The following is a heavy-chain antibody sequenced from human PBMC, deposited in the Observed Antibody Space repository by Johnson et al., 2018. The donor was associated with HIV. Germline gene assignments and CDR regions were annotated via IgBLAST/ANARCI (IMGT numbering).Heavy chain of an antibody. V-gene: IGHV3-23*01. Sequence: EVQLLESGGGLVQPGGSLRLSCAASGFTFSSYAMSWVRQAPGKGLEWVSAISTSGSTIYYADSVKGRFTISRDNAKNSLFLQMNSLRAEDTALYYCAREIRVCSGGTCYSDAFDIWGQGTMVTVSS. D-gene: IGHD2-15*01. CDR2: ISTSGSTI. J-gene: IGHJ3*02. CDR3: AREIRVCSGGTCYSDAFDI. CDR1: GFTFSSYA.